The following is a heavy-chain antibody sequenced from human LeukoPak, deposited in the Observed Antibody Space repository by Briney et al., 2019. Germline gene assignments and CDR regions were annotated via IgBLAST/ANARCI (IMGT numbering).Heavy chain of an antibody. CDR1: GFTFDNYG. J-gene: IGHJ4*02. CDR3: ASWGEGALDN. CDR2: IHWNGGRT. V-gene: IGHV3-20*04. D-gene: IGHD1-26*01. Sequence: PGGSLRLSCAASGFTFDNYGINWVRQAPGKGLEWVSRIHWNGGRTGYADSVKGRFTISRDNAKNSLYLQMNSLRVEDTGVYYCASWGEGALDNWGQGTLVTVSS.